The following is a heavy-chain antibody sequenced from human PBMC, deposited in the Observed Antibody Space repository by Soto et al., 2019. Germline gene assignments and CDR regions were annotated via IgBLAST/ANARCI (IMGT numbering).Heavy chain of an antibody. J-gene: IGHJ6*02. V-gene: IGHV1-46*01. D-gene: IGHD4-17*01. CDR2: INPSGGST. CDR1: GYTFTSYY. CDR3: ARSTNRLRPRWEYYYGMDV. Sequence: QVQLVQSGAEVKKPGASVKVSCKASGYTFTSYYMHWVRQAPGQGLEWMGIINPSGGSTSYAQKFQGRVTMTRVTSTGTVYMELSSLRSEDTAVYYCARSTNRLRPRWEYYYGMDVWGQGTTVTVSS.